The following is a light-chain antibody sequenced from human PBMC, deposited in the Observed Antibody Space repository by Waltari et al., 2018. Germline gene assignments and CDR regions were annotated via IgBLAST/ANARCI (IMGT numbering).Light chain of an antibody. CDR3: QQYENLPLT. Sequence: DIQMTQSPSSLSASLGAKFTLTCPASQDISNFLNGYQQKPGKAPKLLIYDASNLETGVPSRFSGSGSGTDFTFTISSLQPEDIATYYCQQYENLPLTFGGGTKVEIK. V-gene: IGKV1-33*01. J-gene: IGKJ4*01. CDR2: DAS. CDR1: QDISNF.